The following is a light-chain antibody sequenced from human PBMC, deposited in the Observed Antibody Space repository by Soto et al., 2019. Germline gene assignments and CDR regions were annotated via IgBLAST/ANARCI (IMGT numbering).Light chain of an antibody. CDR1: QSVSNN. J-gene: IGKJ4*01. V-gene: IGKV3-15*01. CDR2: FAS. Sequence: EIVMTQSPATLSLSPGEKATLSCRASQSVSNNLAWYQQKPGQAPRLLIYFASTRATGLPARCSGSGSGTEFTLTLSSLQSDYSATYRCQQYNKWPLPFGGGTKVE. CDR3: QQYNKWPLP.